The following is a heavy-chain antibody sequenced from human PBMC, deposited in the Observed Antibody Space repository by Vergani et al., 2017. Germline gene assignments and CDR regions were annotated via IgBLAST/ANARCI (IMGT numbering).Heavy chain of an antibody. CDR3: ARVDTQVPATSHFYYMDV. Sequence: QVQLQESGPGLVKPSETLSLTCSVSGDSMNTYYWTWIRQPAGKGLEWIGRIYINGNTNYNPSLKSRVTISLDTSKNQFSLKLRSVTAADTAVYYCARVDTQVPATSHFYYMDVWGKGTTVVVSS. V-gene: IGHV4-4*07. CDR1: GDSMNTYY. CDR2: IYINGNT. D-gene: IGHD6-25*01. J-gene: IGHJ6*03.